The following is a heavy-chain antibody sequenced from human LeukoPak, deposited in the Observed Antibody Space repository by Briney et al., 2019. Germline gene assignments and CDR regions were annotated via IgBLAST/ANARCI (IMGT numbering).Heavy chain of an antibody. D-gene: IGHD6-19*01. J-gene: IGHJ4*02. Sequence: ASVKLSCKASGYTVSNYGISWVRHAPGLGLEWMGWTSYNGNTNYAQKFQDRVTMTTDTSTTTAYMGLRSLESDDTAVYYCARHSGSGWQALGYWGQGTLVTVSS. V-gene: IGHV1-18*04. CDR2: TSYNGNT. CDR1: GYTVSNYG. CDR3: ARHSGSGWQALGY.